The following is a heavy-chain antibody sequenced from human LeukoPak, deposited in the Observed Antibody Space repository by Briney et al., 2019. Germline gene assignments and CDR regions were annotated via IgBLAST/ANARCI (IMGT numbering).Heavy chain of an antibody. CDR2: INPSGGST. CDR3: ARGRRQWLVLADGTNSDY. J-gene: IGHJ4*02. Sequence: ASVKVSCKASGYTFTSYYMHWVRQVPGQGLEWMGIINPSGGSTSYAQKFQGRVTMTRDTSTSTVYMELSSLRSEDTAVYYCARGRRQWLVLADGTNSDYWGQGTLVTVSS. D-gene: IGHD6-19*01. V-gene: IGHV1-46*01. CDR1: GYTFTSYY.